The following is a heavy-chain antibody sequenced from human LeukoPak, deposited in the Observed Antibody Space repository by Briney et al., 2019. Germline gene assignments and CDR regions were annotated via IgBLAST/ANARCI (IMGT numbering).Heavy chain of an antibody. V-gene: IGHV1-58*01. J-gene: IGHJ4*02. CDR2: IVAGSGNT. Sequence: GTSVKVACKASGFTFTSSAVQWVRQARGQRLEWIGWIVAGSGNTNYAQKFQERVTITRDMSTSTAYMELSSLRSEDTAVYYCAADPYDYGDYVLGYWGQGTLVTVSS. CDR3: AADPYDYGDYVLGY. D-gene: IGHD4-17*01. CDR1: GFTFTSSA.